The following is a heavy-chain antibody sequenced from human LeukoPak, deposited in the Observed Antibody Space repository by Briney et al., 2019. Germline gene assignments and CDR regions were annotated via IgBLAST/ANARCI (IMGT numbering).Heavy chain of an antibody. CDR1: GYTFTSNY. V-gene: IGHV1-46*01. J-gene: IGHJ4*02. Sequence: AASVKVSCKAFGYTFTSNYMHWVRQAPGQGPEWMGVISPSGGSTTYAQKFQGRVTMTRDMSTSTVYMELSSLRSEDTAVYYCAREGGGPYYYDSSGYQGEYYFDYWGQGTLVTVSS. D-gene: IGHD3-22*01. CDR3: AREGGGPYYYDSSGYQGEYYFDY. CDR2: ISPSGGST.